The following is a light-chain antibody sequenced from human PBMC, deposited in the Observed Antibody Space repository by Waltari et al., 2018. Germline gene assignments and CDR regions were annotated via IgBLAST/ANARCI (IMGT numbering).Light chain of an antibody. V-gene: IGLV7-46*01. CDR1: TGAVSSGHY. J-gene: IGLJ2*01. Sequence: QAVVTQEPSLTVSPGGTVTLTCGSRTGAVSSGHYPYWFQQKPGQAPRTLIYDTSNKHSWTPARCSGSLLGGKAALTLSGGQPEDEAEYYCLLFYSGARVFGGGTKLTVL. CDR2: DTS. CDR3: LLFYSGARV.